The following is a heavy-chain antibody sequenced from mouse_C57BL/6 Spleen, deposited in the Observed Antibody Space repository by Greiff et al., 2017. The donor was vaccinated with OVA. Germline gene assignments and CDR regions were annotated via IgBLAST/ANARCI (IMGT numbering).Heavy chain of an antibody. CDR2: IDPSDSYT. D-gene: IGHD2-2*01. CDR3: ARRRDGYAWFAY. V-gene: IGHV1-69*01. J-gene: IGHJ3*01. CDR1: GYTFTSYW. Sequence: QVQLQQPGAELVMPGASVKLSCKASGYTFTSYWMHWVKQRPGKGLEWIGEIDPSDSYTNYNQKFKGKATLTVDKSSSTAYMQLSSQPSYDSAVYYCARRRDGYAWFAYWGQGTLVTVSA.